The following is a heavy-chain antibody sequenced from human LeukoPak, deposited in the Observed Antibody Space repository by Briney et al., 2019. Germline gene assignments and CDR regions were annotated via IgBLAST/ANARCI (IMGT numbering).Heavy chain of an antibody. CDR1: GGSISSSSYY. CDR3: ARPKWELLLGPIDY. Sequence: PSETLSLTCTVSGGSISSSSYYWGWLRPPPGKGLEWIGSIYYSGSTYYNPSLKSRVTISVDTSKNQFSLKLSSVTAADTAVYYCARPKWELLLGPIDYWGQGTLVTVSS. V-gene: IGHV4-39*01. CDR2: IYYSGST. D-gene: IGHD1-26*01. J-gene: IGHJ4*02.